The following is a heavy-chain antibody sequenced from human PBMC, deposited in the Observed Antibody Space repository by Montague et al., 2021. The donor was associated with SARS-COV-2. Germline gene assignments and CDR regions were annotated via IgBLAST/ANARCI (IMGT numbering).Heavy chain of an antibody. V-gene: IGHV4-39*07. CDR2: IYYSGST. Sequence: SETLSLTCTVSGGSISSSSYYWGWIRQPPGKGLEWIGSIYYSGSTYYNPSLKSRVTISVDTSKNQFSLKLSSVTAADAAVYYCVRVQGITMIVVVIGAFDIWGQGTMVTVSS. D-gene: IGHD3-22*01. CDR1: GGSISSSSYY. J-gene: IGHJ3*02. CDR3: VRVQGITMIVVVIGAFDI.